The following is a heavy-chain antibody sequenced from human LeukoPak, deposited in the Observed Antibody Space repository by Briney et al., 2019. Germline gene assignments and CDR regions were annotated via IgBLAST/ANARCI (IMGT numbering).Heavy chain of an antibody. CDR1: GFTFSSYE. CDR2: ISSSGSTI. V-gene: IGHV3-48*03. D-gene: IGHD3-10*01. Sequence: PGGSLRLSCAASGFTFSSYEMNWVRQAPGKGLEWVSYISSSGSTIYYADSVKGRFTISRDNAKNSLYLQMNSLRAEDTAVYYCAKTYYNSGTYYHSNYWGQGTLVAVSS. J-gene: IGHJ4*02. CDR3: AKTYYNSGTYYHSNY.